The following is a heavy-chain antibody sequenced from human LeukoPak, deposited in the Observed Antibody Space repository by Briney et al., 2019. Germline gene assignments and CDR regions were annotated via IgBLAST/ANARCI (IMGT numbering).Heavy chain of an antibody. Sequence: GGSLRLSCAASGFTFSSYGMHWVRQAPGKGLEWVAVISYDGSNKYYADSVKGRFTISRDNSKSTLYLQMNSLRAEDTAVYYCAKDNERGYSYANTVGYWGQGTLVTVSS. CDR3: AKDNERGYSYANTVGY. V-gene: IGHV3-30*18. D-gene: IGHD5-18*01. CDR2: ISYDGSNK. CDR1: GFTFSSYG. J-gene: IGHJ4*02.